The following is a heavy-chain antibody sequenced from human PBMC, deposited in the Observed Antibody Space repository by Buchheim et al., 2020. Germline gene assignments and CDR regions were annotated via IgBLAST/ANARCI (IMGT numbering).Heavy chain of an antibody. CDR2: ISSSSSYT. CDR1: GFTFSDYY. J-gene: IGHJ6*02. Sequence: QVQLVESGGGLVKPGGSLRLSCAASGFTFSDYYMSWIRQAPGKGLEWVSYISSSSSYTNYADSVKGRFTISRDSAKNSLYLQMNSLRAEDTAVYYCARELGYCSSTSCSARGYYYYGMDVWGQGTT. V-gene: IGHV3-11*06. CDR3: ARELGYCSSTSCSARGYYYYGMDV. D-gene: IGHD2-2*01.